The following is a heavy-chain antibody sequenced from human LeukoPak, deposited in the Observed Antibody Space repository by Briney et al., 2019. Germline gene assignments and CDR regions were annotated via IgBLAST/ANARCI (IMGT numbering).Heavy chain of an antibody. CDR3: ARDYYGSGALIYGVDV. CDR2: TNSDGSST. D-gene: IGHD3-10*01. Sequence: GGSLRLSCAASGFTFSSFWMHWVRQAPGKGLVWVSRTNSDGSSTRYADSVKGRFTISRDNAKNTLYLQMNSLRGEDTAVYYCARDYYGSGALIYGVDVWGQGTLVTVSS. CDR1: GFTFSSFW. J-gene: IGHJ4*02. V-gene: IGHV3-74*01.